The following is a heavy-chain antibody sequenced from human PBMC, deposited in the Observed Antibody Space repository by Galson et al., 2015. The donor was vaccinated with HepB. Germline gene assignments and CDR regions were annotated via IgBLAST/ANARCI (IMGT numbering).Heavy chain of an antibody. D-gene: IGHD3-10*01. CDR2: IYYSGST. CDR3: ARQKGVYGSGDGGFDY. V-gene: IGHV4-30-4*07. CDR1: GGSISSGGYS. Sequence: TLSLTCAVSGGSISSGGYSWSWIRQPPGKGLEWIGYIYYSGSTYYNPSLKSRVTISVDTSKNQFSLKLSSVTAADTAVYYCARQKGVYGSGDGGFDYWGQGTLVTVSS. J-gene: IGHJ4*02.